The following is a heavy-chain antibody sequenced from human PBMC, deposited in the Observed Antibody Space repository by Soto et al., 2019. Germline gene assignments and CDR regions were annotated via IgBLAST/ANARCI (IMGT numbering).Heavy chain of an antibody. D-gene: IGHD2-2*02. CDR3: AKDGLGYCSSTSCYRHYYYGMDV. CDR2: IVGSGATT. Sequence: GGSLRLSCAASGFTFNSYAMSWVRQAPGEGLEWVSAIVGSGATTHYADSVKGRFTISRDNSKRTVYLQMNSLRAEDTAVYYCAKDGLGYCSSTSCYRHYYYGMDVWGQGTTVTVSS. V-gene: IGHV3-23*01. CDR1: GFTFNSYA. J-gene: IGHJ6*02.